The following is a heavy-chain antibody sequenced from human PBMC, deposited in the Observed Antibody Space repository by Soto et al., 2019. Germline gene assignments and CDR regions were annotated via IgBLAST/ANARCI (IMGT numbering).Heavy chain of an antibody. CDR3: AKVFGGRSMNIVVVVAAIRGPFDY. J-gene: IGHJ4*02. CDR2: IQSGGTT. V-gene: IGHV3-66*01. Sequence: GGSLTLSCAASGFTVSSKYMTWVRQAPGKGLEWVSLIQSGGTTYYADSVKGRFTISRDNSKNTLYLQMNSLRAEDTAVYYCAKVFGGRSMNIVVVVAAIRGPFDYWGQGTLVTVS. CDR1: GFTVSSKY. D-gene: IGHD2-15*01.